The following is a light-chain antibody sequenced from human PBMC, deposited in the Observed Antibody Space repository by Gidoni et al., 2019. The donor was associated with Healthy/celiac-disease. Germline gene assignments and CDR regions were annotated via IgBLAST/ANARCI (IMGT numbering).Light chain of an antibody. V-gene: IGLV2-14*01. CDR3: SSYTSSSTRV. CDR2: EVS. CDR1: SSDVGGYNS. Sequence: QSALTQPASVSGSPGQSITISCTGTSSDVGGYNSVSWYQQHPGKAPKLMIYEVSNRPSAVPDRFSGSKSGNTASLTISGLQAEDEADYYCSSYTSSSTRVFGGGTKLTVL. J-gene: IGLJ2*01.